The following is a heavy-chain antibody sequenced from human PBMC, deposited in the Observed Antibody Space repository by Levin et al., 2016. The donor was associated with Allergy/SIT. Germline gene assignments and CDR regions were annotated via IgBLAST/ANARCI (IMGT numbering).Heavy chain of an antibody. CDR2: IYYSGTT. CDR1: GGSLSSHY. Sequence: SETLSLTCTVSGGSLSSHYWTWIRQPPGKGLEWIGYIYYSGTTNYNPSLKNRVTISVDTSKNQFSLKLSSVTAADTAMYYCARGNSGSYSPGYFHYYMDVWGKGTTVTVSS. J-gene: IGHJ6*03. D-gene: IGHD1-26*01. V-gene: IGHV4-59*11. CDR3: ARGNSGSYSPGYFHYYMDV.